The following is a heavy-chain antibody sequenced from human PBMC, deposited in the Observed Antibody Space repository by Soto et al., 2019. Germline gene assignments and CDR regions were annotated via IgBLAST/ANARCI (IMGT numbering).Heavy chain of an antibody. CDR2: ISGSGAGT. V-gene: IGHV3-23*01. D-gene: IGHD2-15*01. CDR1: GFTFGSYS. J-gene: IGHJ6*02. Sequence: EVQLLESGGTLVQPGGSLRLSCAASGFTFGSYSMSWFRQAPGKGLEWVSGISGSGAGTYYADSVQGRFTISRDNSENKVFLQMNSLRAEDTAVYYCANARYCYGGSCYGLPYYYGMDVWGQGTTVTVSS. CDR3: ANARYCYGGSCYGLPYYYGMDV.